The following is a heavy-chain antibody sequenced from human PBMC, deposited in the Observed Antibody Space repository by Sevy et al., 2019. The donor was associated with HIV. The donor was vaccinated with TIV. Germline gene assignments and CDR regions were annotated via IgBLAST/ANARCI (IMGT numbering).Heavy chain of an antibody. CDR1: GFTFSSYA. CDR2: ISYDGSNK. CDR3: ARERSWEFDY. V-gene: IGHV3-30*04. D-gene: IGHD1-26*01. Sequence: GGSLRLSCAASGFTFSSYAMHWVRQAPGKGLEWVAVISYDGSNKYYADSVKGRFTISRDNSKNTRYLQMNSLGAEDTAVYYCARERSWEFDYWGQGTLVTVSS. J-gene: IGHJ4*02.